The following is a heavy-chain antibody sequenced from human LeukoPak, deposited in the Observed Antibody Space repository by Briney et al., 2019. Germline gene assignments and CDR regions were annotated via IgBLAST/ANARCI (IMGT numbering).Heavy chain of an antibody. Sequence: SETLSLTCTVSGGSISSYYWSWIRQPAGKGLEWIGRIYTSGSTNYNPSLKSRVTMSIDTSKNQFSLKLSSVTAADTAVYYCARLHKYDFWSGYSEYNWFDPWGQGTLVTVSS. CDR1: GGSISSYY. V-gene: IGHV4-4*07. CDR2: IYTSGST. CDR3: ARLHKYDFWSGYSEYNWFDP. D-gene: IGHD3-3*01. J-gene: IGHJ5*02.